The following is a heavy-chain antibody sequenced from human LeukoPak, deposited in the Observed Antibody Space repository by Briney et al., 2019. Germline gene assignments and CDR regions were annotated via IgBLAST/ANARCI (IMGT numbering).Heavy chain of an antibody. Sequence: GGSLRLSCVASGFTFGDFAMSWVRQAPGKGLEWISGTGARVDAGFYADSVRGRFTISRDNSRNTLLMQMNSLRAEDTALYFCARSDRVAAAANYLDSWGQGTLVTVSS. J-gene: IGHJ4*02. CDR3: ARSDRVAAAANYLDS. CDR1: GFTFGDFA. V-gene: IGHV3-23*01. CDR2: TGARVDAG. D-gene: IGHD6-13*01.